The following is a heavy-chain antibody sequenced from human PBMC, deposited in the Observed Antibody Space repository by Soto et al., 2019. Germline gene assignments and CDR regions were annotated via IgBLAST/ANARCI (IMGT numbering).Heavy chain of an antibody. J-gene: IGHJ5*02. Sequence: QVQLVQSGAEVKKPGASVKVSCKASGYPFDMYGINWVRQAPGQRLEWMGWISAYNGQTDYAQNFQGRVTRATDTSTNTAYMELRNLRSDDTAVYYCARDPHEFWSSYFFDPWGPGTLVTVSS. D-gene: IGHD3-3*01. CDR3: ARDPHEFWSSYFFDP. V-gene: IGHV1-18*01. CDR2: ISAYNGQT. CDR1: GYPFDMYG.